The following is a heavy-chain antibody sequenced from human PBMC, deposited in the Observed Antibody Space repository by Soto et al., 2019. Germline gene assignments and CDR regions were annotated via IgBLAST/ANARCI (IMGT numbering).Heavy chain of an antibody. D-gene: IGHD5-12*01. CDR2: ISYDGSNK. Sequence: QVQLVESGGGVVQPGRSLRLSCAASGFTFSSYAMHWVRQAPGKGLEWVAVISYDGSNKYYADAVKGRFTSSRDNSKNTLYLQMNSLRAEDTAVYYCIPAGATGDAFDLWGQGTMVTVS. J-gene: IGHJ3*01. V-gene: IGHV3-30-3*01. CDR1: GFTFSSYA. CDR3: IPAGATGDAFDL.